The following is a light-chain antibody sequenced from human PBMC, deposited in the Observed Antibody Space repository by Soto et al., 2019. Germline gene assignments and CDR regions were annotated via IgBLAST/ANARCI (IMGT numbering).Light chain of an antibody. CDR3: QQYLTSPKT. V-gene: IGKV3-20*01. CDR2: AAS. Sequence: EIVLTQSPDTLSLSPGERATLSCRASQSVTTYLAWYQQKPGQAPRLLIYAASRRAPGIPERFSGSGSGTDFTLTISRLEPEDFAVYYCQQYLTSPKTFGQGTKVDIK. J-gene: IGKJ1*01. CDR1: QSVTTY.